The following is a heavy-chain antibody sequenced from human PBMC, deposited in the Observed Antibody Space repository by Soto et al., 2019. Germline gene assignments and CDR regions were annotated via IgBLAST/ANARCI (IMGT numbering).Heavy chain of an antibody. CDR2: ISHDGSNK. Sequence: PGGSLRLSCAASGFTFSSSAMNWVRQAPGKGLEWVALISHDGSNKYYADSVRGRFTISRDSSTNTLYQQMNSLRDADTAVYYCGRCTSTSCHLGSDYWCQGALVTVSS. CDR3: GRCTSTSCHLGSDY. D-gene: IGHD2-2*01. J-gene: IGHJ4*02. V-gene: IGHV3-30-3*01. CDR1: GFTFSSSA.